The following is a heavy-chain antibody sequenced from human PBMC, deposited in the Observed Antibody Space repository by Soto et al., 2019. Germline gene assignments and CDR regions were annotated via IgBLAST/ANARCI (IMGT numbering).Heavy chain of an antibody. CDR1: GYTFTSYD. D-gene: IGHD3-16*01. V-gene: IGHV1-8*01. CDR2: MNPNSGNT. Sequence: ASVKVSCKASGYTFTSYDINWVRQATGQGLEWMGWMNPNSGNTGYAQKFQGRVTMTRNTSISTAYMELSSLRSEDTAVYYCASKVVYQGEDDAFDIWGQGTMVTVSS. J-gene: IGHJ3*02. CDR3: ASKVVYQGEDDAFDI.